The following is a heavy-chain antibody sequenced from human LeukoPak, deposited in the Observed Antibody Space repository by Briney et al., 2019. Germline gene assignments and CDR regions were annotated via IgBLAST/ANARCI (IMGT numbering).Heavy chain of an antibody. Sequence: GGSLRLSCAASGFTFSSYAMHWVRQAPGKGLEYVSAISSNGGSTYYANSVKGRFTISRDNSKNTLYLQMGSLRAEDMAVYYCATKGNGYTGIYVFAHWGRGTLVTVSS. CDR3: ATKGNGYTGIYVFAH. CDR2: ISSNGGST. D-gene: IGHD5-12*01. CDR1: GFTFSSYA. J-gene: IGHJ4*02. V-gene: IGHV3-64*01.